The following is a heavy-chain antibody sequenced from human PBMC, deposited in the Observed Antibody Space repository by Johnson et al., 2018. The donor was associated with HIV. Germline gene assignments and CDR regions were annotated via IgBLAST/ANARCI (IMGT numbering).Heavy chain of an antibody. CDR1: GLTLSRYW. V-gene: IGHV3-7*01. CDR2: IKHDGSEK. CDR3: AREPGSSGGYYYSYVFDI. Sequence: VQLVESGGGLVQPGGSLRLSCAASGLTLSRYWVSWVRQAPGKRLEWVATIKHDGSEKVYVYSVRGRFTISRDNAKNSVYLEMNSLRVEDTAVYYCAREPGSSGGYYYSYVFDIWGQGTMVAVSS. D-gene: IGHD2-15*01. J-gene: IGHJ3*02.